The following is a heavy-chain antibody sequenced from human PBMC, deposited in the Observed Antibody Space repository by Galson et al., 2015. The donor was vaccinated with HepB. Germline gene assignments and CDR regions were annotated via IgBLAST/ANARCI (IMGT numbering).Heavy chain of an antibody. D-gene: IGHD3-22*01. CDR1: GGTFSSYA. V-gene: IGHV1-69*13. CDR2: IIPIFGTA. CDR3: AGNNYYDSSGYYYAPRYYYGMDV. J-gene: IGHJ6*02. Sequence: SVKVSCKASGGTFSSYAISWVRQAPGQGLEWMGGIIPIFGTANYAQKFQGRVTITADESTSTAYMELSSLRSEDTAVYYCAGNNYYDSSGYYYAPRYYYGMDVWGQVTTVTVSS.